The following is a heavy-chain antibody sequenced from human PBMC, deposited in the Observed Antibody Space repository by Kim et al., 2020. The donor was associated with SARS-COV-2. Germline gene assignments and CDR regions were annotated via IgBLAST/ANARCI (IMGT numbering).Heavy chain of an antibody. CDR3: ARETQEYYDFWSGPGTDPDYYFDY. CDR2: IIPIFGTA. CDR1: GGTFSSYA. D-gene: IGHD3-3*01. J-gene: IGHJ4*02. V-gene: IGHV1-69*13. Sequence: SVKVSCKASGGTFSSYAISWVRQAPGQGLEWMGGIIPIFGTANYAQKFQGRVTITADESTSTAYMELSSLRSEDTAVYYCARETQEYYDFWSGPGTDPDYYFDYWGQGTLVTVSS.